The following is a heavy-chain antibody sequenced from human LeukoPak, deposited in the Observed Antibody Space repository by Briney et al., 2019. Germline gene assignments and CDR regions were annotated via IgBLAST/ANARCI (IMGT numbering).Heavy chain of an antibody. CDR1: GGTFSSYA. J-gene: IGHJ4*02. CDR2: IIPIFGTA. V-gene: IGHV1-69*13. D-gene: IGHD3-10*01. Sequence: ASVKVSCKASGGTFSSYAISWVRQAPGQGLEWMGGIIPIFGTANYAQKFQGRVTITADESTSTAYMELSSLRPEDTAVYYCARSNHTGFGELLLYYFDYWGQGTLVTVSS. CDR3: ARSNHTGFGELLLYYFDY.